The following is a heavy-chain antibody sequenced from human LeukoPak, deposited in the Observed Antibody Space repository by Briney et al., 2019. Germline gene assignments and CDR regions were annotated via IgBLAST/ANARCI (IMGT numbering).Heavy chain of an antibody. D-gene: IGHD2-2*01. CDR2: ISSSGSTI. Sequence: GGSLRLSCAASGFTFSSYEMNWFRQAPGKGLEWVSYISSSGSTIYYADSVKGRFTISRDNAKNSLYLQMNSLRAEDTAVYYCARLIVPAAMLDWFDPWGQGTLVTVSS. J-gene: IGHJ5*02. V-gene: IGHV3-48*03. CDR1: GFTFSSYE. CDR3: ARLIVPAAMLDWFDP.